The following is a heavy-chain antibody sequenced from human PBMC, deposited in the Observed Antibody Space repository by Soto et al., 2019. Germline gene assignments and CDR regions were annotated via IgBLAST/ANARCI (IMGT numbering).Heavy chain of an antibody. J-gene: IGHJ6*02. CDR2: ISYDGSNK. Sequence: QVQLVESGGGVVQPWRSLRLSCAASGFTFNSYGMHGVRQAPGKWLEWVAVISYDGSNKYYADSVKCRFTISRDNSKNTLYLQMTSLTAEDTAVYYCAKNGPAQGIFSYYGMDVWGQGTTVTVSS. CDR3: AKNGPAQGIFSYYGMDV. CDR1: GFTFNSYG. D-gene: IGHD3-10*01. V-gene: IGHV3-30*18.